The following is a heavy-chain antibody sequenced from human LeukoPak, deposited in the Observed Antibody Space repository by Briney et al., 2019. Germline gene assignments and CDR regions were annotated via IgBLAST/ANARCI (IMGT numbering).Heavy chain of an antibody. CDR2: IYYSGST. CDR3: ARLPRDSSGYYYGVLKPKYYFDY. D-gene: IGHD3-22*01. J-gene: IGHJ4*02. V-gene: IGHV4-39*01. Sequence: PSETLSLTCTVSGGSISSSSYYWGWIRQPPGKGQGWIGSIYYSGSTYYNPSLKSRVTISVDTSKNQFSLKLSSVTAADTAVYYCARLPRDSSGYYYGVLKPKYYFDYWGQGTLVTVSS. CDR1: GGSISSSSYY.